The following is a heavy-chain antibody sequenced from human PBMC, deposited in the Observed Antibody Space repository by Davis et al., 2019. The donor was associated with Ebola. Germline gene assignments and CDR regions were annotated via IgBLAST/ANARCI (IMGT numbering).Heavy chain of an antibody. CDR2: INPNSGGT. V-gene: IGHV1-2*02. Sequence: ASVKVSCKASGFTFTGYYMHWVRQAPGQGLEWMGWINPNSGGTNYAQKFQGRVTITRDTSISTAYMELSSLRSEDTAVYYCARGMVRGVPSFDYWGQGTLVTVSS. CDR1: GFTFTGYY. D-gene: IGHD3-10*01. J-gene: IGHJ4*02. CDR3: ARGMVRGVPSFDY.